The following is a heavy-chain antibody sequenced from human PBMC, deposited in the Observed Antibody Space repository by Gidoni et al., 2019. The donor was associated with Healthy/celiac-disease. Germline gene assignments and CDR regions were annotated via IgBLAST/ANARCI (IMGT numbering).Heavy chain of an antibody. CDR1: GFTFSSYA. V-gene: IGHV3-23*01. D-gene: IGHD3-22*01. Sequence: VQLLESGGGLVHPGGSLSLSCSASGFTFSSYAMSLVRQPPVKGLGWFSDFSGSVGSLYYADSVKGRFTISRDNSKNTMYLLINRLRAEDTAVYYCAKVQDSSGYRIWGQGTMVTVSS. J-gene: IGHJ3*02. CDR2: FSGSVGSL. CDR3: AKVQDSSGYRI.